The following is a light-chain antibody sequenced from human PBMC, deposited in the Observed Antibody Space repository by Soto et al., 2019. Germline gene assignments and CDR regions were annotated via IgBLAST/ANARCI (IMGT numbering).Light chain of an antibody. CDR2: GNS. CDR3: QSYDNSLSGWV. CDR1: SSNIGAGYD. Sequence: QSVLTQPPSVSGAPGQRVTISCTGGSSNIGAGYDVHWYQQLPGTAPKVLIYGNSNRPSGVPDRFSGSKSATSASLAITGLQAEDEADYYCQSYDNSLSGWVFSGGTKLTVL. J-gene: IGLJ2*01. V-gene: IGLV1-40*01.